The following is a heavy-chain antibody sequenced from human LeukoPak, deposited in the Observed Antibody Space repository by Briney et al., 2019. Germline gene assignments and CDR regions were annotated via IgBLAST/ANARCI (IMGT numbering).Heavy chain of an antibody. J-gene: IGHJ4*02. V-gene: IGHV4-4*02. CDR2: IYHGGST. CDR3: ARDLGGASLFY. D-gene: IGHD3-16*01. Sequence: PSETLSLTCADSGGSISSSNWWSWVRPPPGKGLEWIGEIYHGGSTNYNPSLKSRVTISVDKSKNQFSLNLSSVTAADTAVYYCARDLGGASLFYWGQGTLVTVSS. CDR1: GGSISSSNW.